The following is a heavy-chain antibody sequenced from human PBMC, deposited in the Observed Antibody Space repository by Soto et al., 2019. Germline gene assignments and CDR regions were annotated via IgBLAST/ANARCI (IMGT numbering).Heavy chain of an antibody. D-gene: IGHD3-3*01. CDR1: GFSLTTSGVG. V-gene: IGHV2-5*02. J-gene: IGHJ4*02. CDR3: ALRVLRTVFRLVTTTAIHFDF. Sequence: QITLNESGPTQVKPRQTLTLTCTFSGFSLTTSGVGVGWIRQSPGKAPEWLALIYWDDDKRYSPSLKSRLTIPKDPSKNQVVLTMAALVLAVTATYYCALRVLRTVFRLVTTTAIHFDFWGQGTPVAVSS. CDR2: IYWDDDK.